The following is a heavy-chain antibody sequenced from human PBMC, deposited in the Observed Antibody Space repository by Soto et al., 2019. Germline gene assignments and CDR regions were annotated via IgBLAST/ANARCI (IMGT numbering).Heavy chain of an antibody. D-gene: IGHD1-26*01. V-gene: IGHV1-69*01. CDR1: GGTFSSYA. J-gene: IGHJ5*02. CDR2: IIPIFGTA. Sequence: QVQLVQSGAEVKKPGSSVKVSCKASGGTFSSYAISWVRQAPGQGLEWMGGIIPIFGTANYAQQFQGRDTITADECTSTAYMELSSLRSEDTAVYYCASLRGATTTSWFDPWGQGTLVTGYS. CDR3: ASLRGATTTSWFDP.